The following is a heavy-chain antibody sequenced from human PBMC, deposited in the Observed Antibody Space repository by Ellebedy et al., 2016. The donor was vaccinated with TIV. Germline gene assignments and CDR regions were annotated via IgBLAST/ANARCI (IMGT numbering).Heavy chain of an antibody. CDR1: GDSISNYY. J-gene: IGHJ4*02. D-gene: IGHD6-13*01. V-gene: IGHV4-59*08. CDR2: MHYTGSA. Sequence: MPSETLSLTCTVSGDSISNYYWSWIRQPPGKGLEWIGYMHYTGSAYYHPSLKSRVTISVDTSKNHFSLKLTSVTAADTAVYYCAGLAIAAADYYFDYWGQGTLVTVSS. CDR3: AGLAIAAADYYFDY.